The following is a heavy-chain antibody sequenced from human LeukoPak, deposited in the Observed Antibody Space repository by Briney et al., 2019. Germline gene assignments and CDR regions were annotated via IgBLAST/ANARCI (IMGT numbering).Heavy chain of an antibody. CDR3: ARATLKAGNDAFDI. CDR2: IYYSGST. J-gene: IGHJ3*02. V-gene: IGHV4-59*01. Sequence: SETLSLTCTVSGGSISSYYWSWIRQPPGKGLEWVGYIYYSGSTNYNPSPKSRVTISVETSNNQFSLKLSSVTAADTAVYYCARATLKAGNDAFDIWGQGTMVTVSS. CDR1: GGSISSYY. D-gene: IGHD5-12*01.